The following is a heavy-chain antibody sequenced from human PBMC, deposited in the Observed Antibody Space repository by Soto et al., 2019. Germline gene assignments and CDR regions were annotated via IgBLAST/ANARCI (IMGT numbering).Heavy chain of an antibody. V-gene: IGHV3-23*01. Sequence: EVQLLESGGGLVQPGGSLRLSCAASGFTFSNYALGWVRQAPGKGLEWVSAISGRGTSTYYADSVKGRFTISRDNSKDTLYLQMNSLRAGDTALYYCAKDGERYSFGYNFDYWGQGTLVTVSS. CDR1: GFTFSNYA. CDR2: ISGRGTST. D-gene: IGHD5-18*01. J-gene: IGHJ4*02. CDR3: AKDGERYSFGYNFDY.